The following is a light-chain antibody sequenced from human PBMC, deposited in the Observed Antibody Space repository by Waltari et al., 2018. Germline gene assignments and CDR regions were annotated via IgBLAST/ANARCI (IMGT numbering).Light chain of an antibody. Sequence: NFMLTQPHSVSESPGKTVTISCTRSSGSIARNYVQWYQQRPGSAPTTVIYDDNQRPSGVPARFSGSIDSSSNSASLTISGLKTEDEADYYCQSYDSSNVVFGGGTKLTVL. V-gene: IGLV6-57*03. CDR3: QSYDSSNVV. CDR2: DDN. J-gene: IGLJ2*01. CDR1: SGSIARNY.